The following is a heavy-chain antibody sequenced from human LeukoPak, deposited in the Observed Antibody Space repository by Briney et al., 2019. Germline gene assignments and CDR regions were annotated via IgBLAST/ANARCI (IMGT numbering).Heavy chain of an antibody. CDR3: ARRYCSSTSCTSDY. V-gene: IGHV3-48*03. D-gene: IGHD2-2*01. J-gene: IGHJ4*02. Sequence: GGSLRLSCAASGFTFSTYEMNWVRQAPGKGLEWVSYISSSGSTIYYADSVKGRFTISRDNAKNSLYLQMNSLRGEDTAVYYCARRYCSSTSCTSDYWGQGTLVTVSS. CDR1: GFTFSTYE. CDR2: ISSSGSTI.